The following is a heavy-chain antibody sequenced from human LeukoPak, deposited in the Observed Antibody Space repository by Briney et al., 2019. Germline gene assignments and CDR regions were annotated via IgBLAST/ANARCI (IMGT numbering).Heavy chain of an antibody. CDR3: ARTVLQCYGTSPMDY. D-gene: IGHD3-10*01. J-gene: IGHJ4*01. CDR1: GFTFSSYA. Sequence: GGSLRLSCAASGFTFSSYAMHWVRQAPGKGLVWVSSINSDGSSKSYADSVKGRFTISRANAKNTLYLQMNSLRAEDTACYYCARTVLQCYGTSPMDYWGQGTMVTVSS. CDR2: INSDGSSK. V-gene: IGHV3-74*01.